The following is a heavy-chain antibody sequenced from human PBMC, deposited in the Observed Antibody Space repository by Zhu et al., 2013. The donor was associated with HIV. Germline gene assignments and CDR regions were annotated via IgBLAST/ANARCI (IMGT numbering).Heavy chain of an antibody. CDR3: ARRPKPNCSSTSCHHLGIDY. V-gene: IGHV1-8*01. J-gene: IGHJ4*02. D-gene: IGHD2-2*01. CDR2: MNPNSGNT. CDR1: GYTFTSYD. Sequence: QVQLVQSGAEVKKPGASVKVSCKASGYTFTSYDINWVRQATGQGLEWMGWMNPNSGNTGYAQKFQGRVTMTRNTSISTAYMELSSLRSEDTAVYYCARRPKPNCSSTSCHHLGIDYWGQGTLVTVSS.